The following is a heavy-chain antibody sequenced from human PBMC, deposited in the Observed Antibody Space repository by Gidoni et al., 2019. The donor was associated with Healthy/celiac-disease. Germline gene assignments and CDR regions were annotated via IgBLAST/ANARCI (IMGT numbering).Heavy chain of an antibody. CDR2: INHSGST. CDR3: ARWGARRSRNYYGSGSYFDY. V-gene: IGHV4-34*01. D-gene: IGHD3-10*01. CDR1: GGSFSGYY. J-gene: IGHJ4*02. Sequence: QVQLQQWGAGLLKPSETLSLTCAVYGGSFSGYYWSGIRQPPGKGLEWIGEINHSGSTNYNPSLKSRVTISVDTSKNQFSLKLSSVTAADTAVYYCARWGARRSRNYYGSGSYFDYWGQGTLVTVSS.